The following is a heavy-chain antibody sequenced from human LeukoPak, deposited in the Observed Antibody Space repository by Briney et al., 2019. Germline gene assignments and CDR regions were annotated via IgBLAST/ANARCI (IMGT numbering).Heavy chain of an antibody. J-gene: IGHJ4*02. D-gene: IGHD3-22*01. CDR2: IIPIFGTA. Sequence: SVKVSCKASRYTFTGYYMHWVRQAPGQGLEWMGGIIPIFGTANYAQKFQGRVTITADESTSTAYMELSSLRSEDTAVYYCAREPDSSGYSPFDYWGQGTLVTVSS. CDR3: AREPDSSGYSPFDY. CDR1: RYTFTGYY. V-gene: IGHV1-69*13.